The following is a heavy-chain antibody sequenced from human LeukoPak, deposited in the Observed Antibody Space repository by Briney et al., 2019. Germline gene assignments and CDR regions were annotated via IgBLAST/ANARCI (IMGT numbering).Heavy chain of an antibody. J-gene: IGHJ4*02. V-gene: IGHV4-59*01. Sequence: SETLSLTCTVSGGSISNYYWIWIRQPPGKGLEWIGYIYSSGSTNYNPSLKSRVTISLDTSKNQFSLKLSSVTAADTAVYYCARDHYGSGTYAHYFDYWGQGTLATVSS. CDR1: GGSISNYY. D-gene: IGHD3-10*01. CDR3: ARDHYGSGTYAHYFDY. CDR2: IYSSGST.